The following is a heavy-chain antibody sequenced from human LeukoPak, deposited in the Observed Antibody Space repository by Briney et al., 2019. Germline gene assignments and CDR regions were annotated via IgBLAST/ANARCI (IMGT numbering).Heavy chain of an antibody. CDR1: EFTINDAW. D-gene: IGHD6-6*01. J-gene: IGHJ4*02. V-gene: IGHV3-15*01. Sequence: GGSLRLSCAASEFTINDAWMSWVRQAPGKGLEWVGRIKSKTDGGTTEYAAPVKGRFTISRDDSKNTLYLQMNSLKTEDTAMYYCSSWGSTPGVSSDDYWGQGTLGTVSS. CDR2: IKSKTDGGTT. CDR3: SSWGSTPGVSSDDY.